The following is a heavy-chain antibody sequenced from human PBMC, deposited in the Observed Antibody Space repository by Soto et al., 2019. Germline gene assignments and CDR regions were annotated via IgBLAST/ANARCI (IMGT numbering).Heavy chain of an antibody. D-gene: IGHD5-12*01. CDR2: INHSGST. Sequence: QVQLQQWGAGLLKPSETLSLTCAVYGGSFSGYYWSWIRQPPGKGLEWIGEINHSGSTNYNPSLKSRGTISVDTSKNQVSLKLSSVTAADTAVYFWATGGYGPYGGHYFDYWGQGTLVTVSS. V-gene: IGHV4-34*01. CDR1: GGSFSGYY. CDR3: ATGGYGPYGGHYFDY. J-gene: IGHJ4*02.